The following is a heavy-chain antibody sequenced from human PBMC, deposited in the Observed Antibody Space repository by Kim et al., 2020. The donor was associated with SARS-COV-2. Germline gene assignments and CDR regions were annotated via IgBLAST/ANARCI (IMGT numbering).Heavy chain of an antibody. Sequence: GGSLRLSCAASGFTFSSYAMSWVRQAPGKGLEWVSAISGSGGSTYYADSVKGRFTISRDNSKNTLYLQMNSLRAEDTAVYYCAKVLRALLWFGEDVWGQGTTVTVSS. J-gene: IGHJ6*02. D-gene: IGHD3-10*01. CDR1: GFTFSSYA. V-gene: IGHV3-23*01. CDR3: AKVLRALLWFGEDV. CDR2: ISGSGGST.